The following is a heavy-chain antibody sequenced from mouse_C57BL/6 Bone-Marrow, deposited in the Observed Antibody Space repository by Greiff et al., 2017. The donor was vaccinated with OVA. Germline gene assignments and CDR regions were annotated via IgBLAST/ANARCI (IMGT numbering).Heavy chain of an antibody. CDR1: GYTFTKYT. CDR3: ARHEPGLLCGAMDY. D-gene: IGHD2-1*01. V-gene: IGHV1-62-2*01. CDR2: IYPGSGNT. Sequence: VQLQQSGAELVKPGASVKLSCKASGYTFTKYTIHWVKQRSGQGLEWIGGIYPGSGNTNYNEKFKGKATLTADKSSSTGYMELSSVTSEDSAIDFCARHEPGLLCGAMDYWGQGTSVTVSS. J-gene: IGHJ4*01.